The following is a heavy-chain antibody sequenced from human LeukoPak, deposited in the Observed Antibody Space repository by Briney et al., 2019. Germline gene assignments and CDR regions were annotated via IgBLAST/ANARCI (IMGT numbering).Heavy chain of an antibody. V-gene: IGHV3-33*01. CDR2: ISHDGSNT. D-gene: IGHD4/OR15-4a*01. J-gene: IGHJ4*02. Sequence: PGRSLRLSCAASGFTLSNYHMHWFRQAPGKGLEWVAGISHDGSNTFYVDSVQGRFIISRDKSKNTLNLQMNSLRAEDSAVYYCARIHGPTRAHYLFDYWGQGTLVTVSS. CDR1: GFTLSNYH. CDR3: ARIHGPTRAHYLFDY.